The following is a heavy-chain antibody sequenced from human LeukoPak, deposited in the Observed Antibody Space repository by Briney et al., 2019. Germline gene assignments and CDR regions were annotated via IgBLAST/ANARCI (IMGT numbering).Heavy chain of an antibody. J-gene: IGHJ4*02. V-gene: IGHV3-21*01. Sequence: GGSLRLSCAASGFSLGSYEMNWVRQAPGEGLKWVSCITGDSAYIYYADSVKGRFTISRDNAKNSLYLQMNSLRAEDTAVYYCARYGVSSSTSYIDFWGQGTLVTVSS. CDR2: ITGDSAYI. CDR1: GFSLGSYE. CDR3: ARYGVSSSTSYIDF. D-gene: IGHD2-2*01.